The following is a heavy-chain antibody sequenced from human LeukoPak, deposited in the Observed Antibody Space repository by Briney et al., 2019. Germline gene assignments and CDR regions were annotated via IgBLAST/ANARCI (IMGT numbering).Heavy chain of an antibody. J-gene: IGHJ5*02. CDR3: ARVQYYDFWSGYFHRHNWFDP. CDR2: IRYDGSNK. Sequence: GGSLRLSCAASGFTFSSYGMHWVRQAPGKGLEWVAFIRYDGSNKYYADSVKGRFTISRDNAKNSLYLQMNSLRAEDTAVYYCARVQYYDFWSGYFHRHNWFDPWGQGTLVTVSS. CDR1: GFTFSSYG. D-gene: IGHD3-3*01. V-gene: IGHV3-30*02.